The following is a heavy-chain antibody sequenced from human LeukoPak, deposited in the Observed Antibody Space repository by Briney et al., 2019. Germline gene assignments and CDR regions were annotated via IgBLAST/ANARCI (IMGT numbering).Heavy chain of an antibody. D-gene: IGHD3-22*01. Sequence: ASVKVSCKASVYTLTDYYMHWVRQAPGQGLEWMGRINPNSGGTNYAQKFQGRVTMTRDTSISTVYMELSRQRSDDTAVYYCARVGYYESSGYYEYWGQGTLVTVSS. CDR3: ARVGYYESSGYYEY. CDR2: INPNSGGT. V-gene: IGHV1-2*06. J-gene: IGHJ4*02. CDR1: VYTLTDYY.